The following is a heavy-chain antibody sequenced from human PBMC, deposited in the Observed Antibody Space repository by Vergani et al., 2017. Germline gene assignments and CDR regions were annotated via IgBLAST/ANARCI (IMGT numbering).Heavy chain of an antibody. D-gene: IGHD3-9*01. J-gene: IGHJ4*02. CDR1: GYIFTGYY. CDR3: ARGDYGILTGYRY. Sequence: QVQHVQSGAEVKKPGASMKVSCKTSGYIFTGYYMHWVRLAPGQGLEWMGGINPKSGDTKYAQKFQGRVTMTRDTSINTAYMELSRLRGDDTAVYYCARGDYGILTGYRYWGQGTLVTVSA. V-gene: IGHV1-2*02. CDR2: INPKSGDT.